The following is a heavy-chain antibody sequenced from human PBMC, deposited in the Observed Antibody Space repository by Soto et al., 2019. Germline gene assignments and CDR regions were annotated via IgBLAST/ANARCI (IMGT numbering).Heavy chain of an antibody. J-gene: IGHJ6*02. CDR2: FYWDEDK. CDR1: GFSLSSSGVG. Sequence: QITLKESGPTLVKPTQTLTRTCTFSGFSLSSSGVGVGWIRQPPGKAPEWLALFYWDEDKRYSPSLKTRLTITKDTSTNEVVLTMTNMEPVDTGTYYCAHKGGRGAGMDVWGQGTTVTVSS. CDR3: AHKGGRGAGMDV. D-gene: IGHD2-15*01. V-gene: IGHV2-5*02.